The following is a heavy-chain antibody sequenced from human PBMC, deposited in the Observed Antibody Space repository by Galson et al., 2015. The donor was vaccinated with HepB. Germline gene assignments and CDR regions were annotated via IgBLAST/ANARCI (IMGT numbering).Heavy chain of an antibody. CDR3: ARDPRYNWNDSDAFDI. CDR2: IYSGGST. D-gene: IGHD1-20*01. V-gene: IGHV3-66*01. CDR1: GFTVSSNC. Sequence: SLRLSCAASGFTVSSNCMSWVRQAPGKGLEWVSVIYSGGSTYYADSVKGRFTISRDNSKNTLYLQMNSLRAEDTAVYYCARDPRYNWNDSDAFDIWGQGTMVTVSS. J-gene: IGHJ3*02.